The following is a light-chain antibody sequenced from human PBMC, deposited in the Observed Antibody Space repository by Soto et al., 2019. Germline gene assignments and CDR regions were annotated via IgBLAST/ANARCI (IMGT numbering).Light chain of an antibody. CDR2: EVS. CDR1: SSDVGSYNR. CDR3: SSYTSSSTVV. V-gene: IGLV2-18*02. Sequence: QSVLTQPPSVSGSPGQSVTISCTGTSSDVGSYNRVSWYQQPPGTAPKLMIYEVSYRPSGVPDRFSGSKSGNTASLTISGLQAEDEADYYCSSYTSSSTVVFGGGTKLTVL. J-gene: IGLJ2*01.